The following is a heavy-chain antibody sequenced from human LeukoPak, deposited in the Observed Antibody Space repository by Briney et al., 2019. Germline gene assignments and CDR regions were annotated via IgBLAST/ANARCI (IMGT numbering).Heavy chain of an antibody. V-gene: IGHV3-13*01. CDR3: ARGGSSNSYYYYGMDV. J-gene: IGHJ6*02. CDR2: IGTVGDT. Sequence: GGSLRLSCAASGFTFSSYDMHWVRQATGKGLEWVSAIGTVGDTYYPGSVKGRFTISRENAKNSLYLQMNSLRAEDTAVYYCARGGSSNSYYYYGMDVWGQGTTVTVSS. D-gene: IGHD4-11*01. CDR1: GFTFSSYD.